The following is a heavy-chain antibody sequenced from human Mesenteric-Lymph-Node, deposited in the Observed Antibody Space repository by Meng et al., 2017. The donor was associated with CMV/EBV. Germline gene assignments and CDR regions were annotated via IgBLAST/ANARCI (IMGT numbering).Heavy chain of an antibody. CDR2: ISYSGIT. Sequence: CTVSGGSISSGGYYWSWIRQHPGKGLEWIGYISYSGITWYNPSLQSRVTISVDTSNNQFSLRLSPVTAADTAVYYCARDRSGYSLHDYWGQGTLVTVSS. CDR1: GGSISSGGYY. D-gene: IGHD3-3*01. V-gene: IGHV4-31*03. J-gene: IGHJ4*02. CDR3: ARDRSGYSLHDY.